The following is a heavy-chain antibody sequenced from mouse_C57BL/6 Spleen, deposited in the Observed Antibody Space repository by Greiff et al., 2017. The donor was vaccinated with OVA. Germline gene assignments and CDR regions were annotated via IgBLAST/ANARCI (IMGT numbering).Heavy chain of an antibody. CDR1: GFTFSDYG. CDR2: ISSGSSTI. V-gene: IGHV5-17*01. J-gene: IGHJ2*01. D-gene: IGHD1-1*01. Sequence: EVKVVASGGGLVKPGGSLKLSCAASGFTFSDYGMHWVRQAPEKGLEWVAYISSGSSTIYYEDTVKGRFTIYRDKSKNTRFLQMTSLRSEYTAMYYFARVYYGSSYHFDYGGQGTTLTVSS. CDR3: ARVYYGSSYHFDY.